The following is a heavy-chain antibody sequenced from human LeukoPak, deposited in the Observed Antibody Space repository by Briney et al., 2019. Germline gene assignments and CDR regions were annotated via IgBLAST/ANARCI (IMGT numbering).Heavy chain of an antibody. D-gene: IGHD2-2*01. V-gene: IGHV3-23*01. CDR2: IFPSGGEI. CDR1: GFTFSSFA. Sequence: GGSLRLSCAASGFTFSSFAMIWVRQPPGKGLEWVSSIFPSGGEIHYADSVRDRFTISRDNSKSTLSLQMNSLRVEDTAVYYCAKGHDPRSCSSTGCYAEVNWGQGTLVTVSS. CDR3: AKGHDPRSCSSTGCYAEVN. J-gene: IGHJ4*02.